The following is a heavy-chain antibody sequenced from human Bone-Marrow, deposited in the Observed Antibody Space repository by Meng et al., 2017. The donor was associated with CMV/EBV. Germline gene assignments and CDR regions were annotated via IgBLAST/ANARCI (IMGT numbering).Heavy chain of an antibody. CDR1: GGSISSSSYY. V-gene: IGHV4-39*07. CDR2: IYYSGST. D-gene: IGHD1-26*01. J-gene: IGHJ4*02. CDR3: ARDNMGSLDY. Sequence: SETLSLTCTVSGGSISSSSYYWGWIRQPPGKGLEWIGSIYYSGSTYYNPSLKSRVTISVDTSKNQFSLKLSSVTAADTALYFCARDNMGSLDYWGQGALVTVPS.